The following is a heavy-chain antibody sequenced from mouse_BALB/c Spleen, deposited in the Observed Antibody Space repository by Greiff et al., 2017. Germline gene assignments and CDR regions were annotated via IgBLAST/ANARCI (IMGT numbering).Heavy chain of an antibody. D-gene: IGHD2-4*01. CDR2: INPYNGDT. V-gene: IGHV1-37*01. Sequence: EVQLQQSGPELVKPGASVKISCKASGYSFTGYFMNWVKQSPGKSLEWIGRINPYNGDTFYNQKFKGKATLTVDKSSSTAHMELLSLTSEDSAVYYCGREGLRNYYAMDYWGEGTSVTVSS. J-gene: IGHJ4*01. CDR3: GREGLRNYYAMDY. CDR1: GYSFTGYF.